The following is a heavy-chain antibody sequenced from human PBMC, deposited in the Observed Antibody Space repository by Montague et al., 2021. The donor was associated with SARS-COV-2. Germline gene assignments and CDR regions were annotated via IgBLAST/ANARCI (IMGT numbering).Heavy chain of an antibody. Sequence: SETLSLTCTVSGGSVSSSHYYWAWIRQPPGKGLEWIGSISYSGSTYYNPSLKSRVTISVDTSENQSSLKLSSVTAADTAVYYCARGYYGSGSYYFLGNWGQGTLVTVSS. CDR1: GGSVSSSHYY. V-gene: IGHV4-39*07. CDR2: ISYSGST. CDR3: ARGYYGSGSYYFLGN. D-gene: IGHD3-10*01. J-gene: IGHJ4*02.